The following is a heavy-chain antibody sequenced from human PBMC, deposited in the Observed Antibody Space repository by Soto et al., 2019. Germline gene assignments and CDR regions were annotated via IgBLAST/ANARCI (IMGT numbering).Heavy chain of an antibody. Sequence: QVQLVQSGAEVKKPGASVKVSCKASGYTFTSYAMHWVRKAPGQRLEWMGWINAGNGNTKYSQKFQGRVTITRDTSASTAYMELSSLKSEDTAGYYCAKAKGLRPFDYWGQGTLVTVSS. CDR2: INAGNGNT. CDR1: GYTFTSYA. V-gene: IGHV1-3*01. J-gene: IGHJ4*02. CDR3: AKAKGLRPFDY. D-gene: IGHD5-12*01.